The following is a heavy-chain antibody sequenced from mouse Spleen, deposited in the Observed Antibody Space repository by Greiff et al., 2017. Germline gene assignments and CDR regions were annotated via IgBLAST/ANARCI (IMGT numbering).Heavy chain of an antibody. Sequence: EVQLVESGGGLVKPGGSLKLSCAASGFTFSSYTMSWVRQTPAKRLEWVATISSGGGNTYYPDSVKGRFTISRDNARNTLYLQMSSLRSEDTAMYYCARHGGDYAMDYWGQGTSVTVSS. CDR3: ARHGGDYAMDY. CDR1: GFTFSSYT. CDR2: ISSGGGNT. J-gene: IGHJ4*01. V-gene: IGHV5-9*04.